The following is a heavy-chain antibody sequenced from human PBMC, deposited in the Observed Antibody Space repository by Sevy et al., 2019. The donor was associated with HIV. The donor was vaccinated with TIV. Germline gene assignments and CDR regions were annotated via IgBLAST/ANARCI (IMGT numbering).Heavy chain of an antibody. V-gene: IGHV4-59*01. CDR3: ARDVHCGGDCPLGAFDI. J-gene: IGHJ3*02. Sequence: SETLSLTCTVSGGSISSYYWSWIRQPPGKGLEWIGYFYYIGSTNYNPSLKSRVTISVDMSKNQFSLKRNSVTAADTAVYYCARDVHCGGDCPLGAFDIWGQGTMVTVSS. CDR2: FYYIGST. D-gene: IGHD2-21*01. CDR1: GGSISSYY.